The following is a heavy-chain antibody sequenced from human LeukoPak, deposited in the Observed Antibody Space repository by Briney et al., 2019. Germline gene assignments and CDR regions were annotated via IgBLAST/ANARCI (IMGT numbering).Heavy chain of an antibody. CDR2: ISAYNGNT. Sequence: ASVKVSCKASGYTFTSSYMHWVRQAPRQGLEWMGWISAYNGNTNYAQKLQGRVTMTTDTSTSTAYMELRSLRSDDTAVYYCARIRLFSIVVVPAAQGWFDYWGQGTLVTVSS. V-gene: IGHV1-18*04. D-gene: IGHD2-2*01. J-gene: IGHJ4*02. CDR3: ARIRLFSIVVVPAAQGWFDY. CDR1: GYTFTSSY.